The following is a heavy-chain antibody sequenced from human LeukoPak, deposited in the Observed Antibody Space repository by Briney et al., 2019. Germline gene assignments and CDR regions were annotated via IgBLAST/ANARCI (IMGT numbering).Heavy chain of an antibody. CDR2: ISGSSTYI. Sequence: GGSLRLSCAASGFTFSAHSMNWVRQAPGKGLEWVSSISGSSTYIYYADSLKGRFTISRDNAKNSLYLQMNSLRAEDTAVYYCARGEVWFDSWGQGTLVTVSS. D-gene: IGHD1-26*01. J-gene: IGHJ5*01. CDR3: ARGEVWFDS. CDR1: GFTFSAHS. V-gene: IGHV3-21*06.